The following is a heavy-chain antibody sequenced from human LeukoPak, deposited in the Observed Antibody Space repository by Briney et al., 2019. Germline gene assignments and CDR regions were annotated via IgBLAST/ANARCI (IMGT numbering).Heavy chain of an antibody. CDR1: GGSISSFS. V-gene: IGHV4-59*01. CDR2: IYNSGST. D-gene: IGHD1-14*01. J-gene: IGHJ4*02. CDR3: ARAAPRIDY. Sequence: SETLSLTCTVSGGSISSFSWSRIRQPPGKGLEWIGYIYNSGSTKLNPSLKSRVTIPLDTSKNQFSLKLTSMTTADTAVYYCARAAPRIDYWGQGTLVTVSS.